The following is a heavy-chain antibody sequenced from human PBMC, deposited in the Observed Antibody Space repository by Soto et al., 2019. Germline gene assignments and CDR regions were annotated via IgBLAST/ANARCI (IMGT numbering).Heavy chain of an antibody. D-gene: IGHD6-13*01. J-gene: IGHJ5*02. V-gene: IGHV4-59*08. Sequence: SETLSLTCTVSGGSITSYYWSWIRQPPGKGLEWIGYIYYSGSTNYNPSLKSRVTISVDTSKNQFSLKLSSVTAADTAVYYCASKLPSSWNWFDPWGQGTLVTVS. CDR3: ASKLPSSWNWFDP. CDR1: GGSITSYY. CDR2: IYYSGST.